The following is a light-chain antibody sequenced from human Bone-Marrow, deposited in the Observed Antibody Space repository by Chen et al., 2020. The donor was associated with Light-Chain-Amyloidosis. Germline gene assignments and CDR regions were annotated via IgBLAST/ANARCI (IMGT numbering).Light chain of an antibody. J-gene: IGLJ2*01. V-gene: IGLV2-14*03. CDR1: SSDVGAYNY. Sequence: QSALTQPASVSGSPGQSITISGTGTSSDVGAYNYVSWYQQHPGKAPKLMIYDVSNRPSGVSNRFSGSKSANTASLTISGLQAEDEAHYYCCSYTTINTLLFGGGTKLTVL. CDR2: DVS. CDR3: CSYTTINTLL.